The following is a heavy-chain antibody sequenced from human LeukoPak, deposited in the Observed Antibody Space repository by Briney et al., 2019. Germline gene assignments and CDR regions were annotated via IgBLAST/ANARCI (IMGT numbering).Heavy chain of an antibody. Sequence: ASVKVSCKASGYTFTSYDINWVRQATGQGLEWMGWMNPNSGNTGYAQKFQGRVTITRNTSISTAYMELSSLRSDDTAVYYCARAKDSYGFNYFDYWGQGTLVTVSS. CDR3: ARAKDSYGFNYFDY. CDR2: MNPNSGNT. CDR1: GYTFTSYD. V-gene: IGHV1-8*03. D-gene: IGHD5-18*01. J-gene: IGHJ4*02.